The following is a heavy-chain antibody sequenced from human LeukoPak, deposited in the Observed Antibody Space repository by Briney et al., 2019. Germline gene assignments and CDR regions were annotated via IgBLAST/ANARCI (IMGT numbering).Heavy chain of an antibody. J-gene: IGHJ4*02. CDR1: GFTFSSYS. CDR2: INWNGGST. Sequence: GGSLRLSCAASGFTFSSYSMNWVRQAPGKGLEWVSSINWNGGSTGYADSVKGRFTISRDNAKNSLYLQMNSLRAEDTALYYCAKASSYGDTDYFDYWGQGTLVTVSS. V-gene: IGHV3-20*04. CDR3: AKASSYGDTDYFDY. D-gene: IGHD4-17*01.